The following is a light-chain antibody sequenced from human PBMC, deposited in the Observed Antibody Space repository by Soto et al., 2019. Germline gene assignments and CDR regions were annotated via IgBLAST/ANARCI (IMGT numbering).Light chain of an antibody. V-gene: IGKV3-20*01. Sequence: EIVLTQSPGSLSLSPGERGTLSCRASQSVDSSFFAWYQQKPDQAPRLLIYGASNSATGIPDRFSGSGSGTDFSLTISRLKPEDFAVYYCQQYVSSVTFGQRTKVEIK. CDR3: QQYVSSVT. CDR1: QSVDSSF. J-gene: IGKJ1*01. CDR2: GAS.